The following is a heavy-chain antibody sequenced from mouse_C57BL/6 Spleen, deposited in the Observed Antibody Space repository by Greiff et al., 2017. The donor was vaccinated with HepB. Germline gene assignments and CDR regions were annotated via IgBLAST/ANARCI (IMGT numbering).Heavy chain of an antibody. Sequence: VQLQQSGAELVRPGASVTLSCKASGYTFTDYDMHWVKQTPVHGLEWIGAIDPETGGTAYNQKFKGKAILTADKSSSTAYMELRSLTSEDSAVYYCTIYYAYAMDDWGQGTAVTVSS. CDR1: GYTFTDYD. CDR2: IDPETGGT. CDR3: TIYYAYAMDD. D-gene: IGHD2-1*01. V-gene: IGHV1-15*01. J-gene: IGHJ4*01.